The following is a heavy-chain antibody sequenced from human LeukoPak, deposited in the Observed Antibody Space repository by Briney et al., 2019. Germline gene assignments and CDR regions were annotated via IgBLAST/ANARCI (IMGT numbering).Heavy chain of an antibody. Sequence: SGPTLVKPTQTLTLTCTFSGFSLSTSGVGVGWIRQPPGKALEWLALIYWDDDKRYSPSLKSRLTTTKDTSKNQVVLTMTNMDPVDTATYYCAHRGPGSYLGFAFDIWGQGTMVTVSS. V-gene: IGHV2-5*02. CDR2: IYWDDDK. D-gene: IGHD3-10*01. CDR3: AHRGPGSYLGFAFDI. J-gene: IGHJ3*02. CDR1: GFSLSTSGVG.